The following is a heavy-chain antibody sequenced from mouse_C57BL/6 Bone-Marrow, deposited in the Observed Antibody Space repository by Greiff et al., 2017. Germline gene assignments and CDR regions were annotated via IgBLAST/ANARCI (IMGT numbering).Heavy chain of an antibody. Sequence: QVQLQQPGAELVMPGASVKLSCKASGYTFTSYWMHWVKQRPGQGLEWIGEIDPSDSYTNNNQKFKGKSTLPVNKSSSTAYMQLSILTSEDSAVYYCARKDWDDYAMDYWGQGTSVTVSS. CDR1: GYTFTSYW. CDR3: ARKDWDDYAMDY. J-gene: IGHJ4*01. V-gene: IGHV1-69*01. D-gene: IGHD4-1*01. CDR2: IDPSDSYT.